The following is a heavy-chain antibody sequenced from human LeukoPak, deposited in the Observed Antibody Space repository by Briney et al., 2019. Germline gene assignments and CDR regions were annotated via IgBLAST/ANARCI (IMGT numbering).Heavy chain of an antibody. Sequence: SETLSLTCTVSGGSISSYYWSWIRQPPGKGLEWIGEINHSGSTNYNPSLKSRVTISVDTSKNQFSLKLSSVTAADTAVYYCARERPSYYDILTGYYPRSLPYYFDYWGQGTLVTVSS. V-gene: IGHV4-34*01. CDR3: ARERPSYYDILTGYYPRSLPYYFDY. J-gene: IGHJ4*02. D-gene: IGHD3-9*01. CDR2: INHSGST. CDR1: GGSISSYY.